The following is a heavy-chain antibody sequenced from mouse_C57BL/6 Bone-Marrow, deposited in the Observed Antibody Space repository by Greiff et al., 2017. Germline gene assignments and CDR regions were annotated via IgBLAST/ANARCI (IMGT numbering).Heavy chain of an antibody. V-gene: IGHV14-4*01. J-gene: IGHJ2*01. Sequence: EVQLQQSGAELVRPGASVKLSCTASGFNIKDDYIHWVKQRPEQGLEWIGWIDPEIGDTEYDSKFQGKATITSDTSSSTAYLQLSSLTSEATAVYYCSSFDGNYFDFWGQGTPRTVAS. D-gene: IGHD2-3*01. CDR2: IDPEIGDT. CDR3: SSFDGNYFDF. CDR1: GFNIKDDY.